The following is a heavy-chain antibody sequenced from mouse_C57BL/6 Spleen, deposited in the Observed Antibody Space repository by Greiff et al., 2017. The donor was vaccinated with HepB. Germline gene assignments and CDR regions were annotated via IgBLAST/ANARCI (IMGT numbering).Heavy chain of an antibody. CDR2: ISDGGSYT. CDR1: GFTFSSYA. J-gene: IGHJ2*01. D-gene: IGHD1-1*01. CDR3: GVTTVVYLDY. Sequence: EVQRVESGGGLVKPGGSLKLSCAASGFTFSSYAMSWVRQTPEKRLEWVATISDGGSYTYYPDNVKGRFTISRDNAKNNLYLQMSHLTSEDTAMYYCGVTTVVYLDYWGQGTTLTVSS. V-gene: IGHV5-4*01.